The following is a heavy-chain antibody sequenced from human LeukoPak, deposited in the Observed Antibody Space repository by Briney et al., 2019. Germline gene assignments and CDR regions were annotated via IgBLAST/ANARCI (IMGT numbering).Heavy chain of an antibody. Sequence: ASVKVSCKASGYTFTNYDINWVRQATGQGLEWMGWMNPNSGDTGYVQKFQGRVTITTDESTSTAHMELSSLRSEDTAVYYCAGNYCSGGSCYAGAFDIWGQGTMVTVSS. CDR3: AGNYCSGGSCYAGAFDI. CDR1: GYTFTNYD. V-gene: IGHV1-8*01. CDR2: MNPNSGDT. J-gene: IGHJ3*02. D-gene: IGHD2-15*01.